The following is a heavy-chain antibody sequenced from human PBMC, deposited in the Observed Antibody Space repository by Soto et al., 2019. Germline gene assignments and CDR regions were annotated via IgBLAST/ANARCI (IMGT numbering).Heavy chain of an antibody. J-gene: IGHJ5*02. D-gene: IGHD2-21*01. CDR1: GFTFSSYS. CDR2: ISSSSSTI. Sequence: EVQLVESGGGLVQPGGSLRLSCAASGFTFSSYSMNWVRQAPGKGLEWVSYISSSSSTIYYADSVKGRFTISRDNAKHSLYLQMNSLRDEDTAVYYCARARIAPNWFHPWGQGTLVTVSS. V-gene: IGHV3-48*02. CDR3: ARARIAPNWFHP.